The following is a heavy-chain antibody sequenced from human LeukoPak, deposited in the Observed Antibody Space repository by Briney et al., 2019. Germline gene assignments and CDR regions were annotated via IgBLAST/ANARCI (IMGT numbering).Heavy chain of an antibody. CDR2: INHSGST. D-gene: IGHD6-13*01. CDR1: GGSFSGYY. Sequence: SETLSLTCSVYGGSFSGYYWNWIRQPPGKGLEWIGEINHSGSTNYNPSLKSRVTISVDTSKNQFSLKLSSVTAADTAVYYCARGPTTYSSSWFYYYYGMDVWGQGTTVTVSS. V-gene: IGHV4-34*01. CDR3: ARGPTTYSSSWFYYYYGMDV. J-gene: IGHJ6*02.